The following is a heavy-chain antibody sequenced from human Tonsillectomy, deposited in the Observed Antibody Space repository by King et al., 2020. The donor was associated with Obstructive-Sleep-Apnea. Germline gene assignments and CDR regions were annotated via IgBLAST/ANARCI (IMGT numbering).Heavy chain of an antibody. D-gene: IGHD2-8*01. J-gene: IGHJ4*02. V-gene: IGHV3-43D*03. Sequence: VQLVEAGGGGIQPGGSLRLSFAASGFTLYDYALHLGRQAPGGGLEWGSLFTWDGDTTSHADSVKSRFTISRDNSKNSLYLQMNNLRPEDTAFYYCAKGFDTNDSRDYWGQGTLVTVSS. CDR2: FTWDGDTT. CDR1: GFTLYDYA. CDR3: AKGFDTNDSRDY.